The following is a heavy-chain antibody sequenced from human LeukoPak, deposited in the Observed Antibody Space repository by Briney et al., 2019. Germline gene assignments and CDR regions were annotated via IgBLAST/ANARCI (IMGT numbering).Heavy chain of an antibody. CDR1: GYTFTSYY. CDR2: INPSGGST. CDR3: ARDPVTMDAFDI. V-gene: IGHV1-46*01. J-gene: IGHJ3*02. Sequence: GASVNVSCKASGYTFTSYYMHWVRQAPGQGLEWMGIINPSGGSTSYAQKFQGRVTMTRDTSTSTVYMELSSLRSEDTAVYYCARDPVTMDAFDIWGQGTMVTVSS. D-gene: IGHD4-17*01.